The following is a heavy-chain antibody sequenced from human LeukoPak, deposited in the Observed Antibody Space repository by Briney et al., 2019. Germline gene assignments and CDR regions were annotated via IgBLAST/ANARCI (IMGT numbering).Heavy chain of an antibody. D-gene: IGHD6-13*01. CDR1: GGSISSYY. Sequence: PSETLSLTCTVSGGSISSYYWSWIRQPPEKGLEWIGYIYYGGSTNYNPSLKSRVTMSVDTSKNQFSLKLSSVTAADTAVYYCARDRALTRYSSSWYGAELDYWGQGTLVTVSS. J-gene: IGHJ4*02. CDR2: IYYGGST. V-gene: IGHV4-59*01. CDR3: ARDRALTRYSSSWYGAELDY.